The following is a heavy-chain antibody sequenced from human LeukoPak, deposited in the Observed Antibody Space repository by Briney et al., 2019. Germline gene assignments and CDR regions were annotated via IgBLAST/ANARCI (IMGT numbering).Heavy chain of an antibody. Sequence: GGSLRLSCTASGFTFGDYAMNWVRQAPGKGLEWVAVISYDGSNKYYADSVKGRFTISRDNSKNTLYLQMNSLRAEDTAVYYCARDSSYGYYFDYWGQGTLVTVSS. J-gene: IGHJ4*02. V-gene: IGHV3-30*04. CDR3: ARDSSYGYYFDY. D-gene: IGHD5-18*01. CDR2: ISYDGSNK. CDR1: GFTFGDYA.